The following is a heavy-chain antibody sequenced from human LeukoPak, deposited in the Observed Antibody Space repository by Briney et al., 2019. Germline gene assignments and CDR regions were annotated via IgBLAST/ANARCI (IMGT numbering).Heavy chain of an antibody. CDR2: IWYDGSNK. J-gene: IGHJ4*02. Sequence: GGSLRLSCVASGFTFKNYGMHWVRQAPAKGLEWVAIIWYDGSNKYYADFVRGRFTTSRDNSKNTLYLQMNSLRADDSAVYYCARVSGYSGTWYVDYWGQGTLVTVSS. CDR3: ARVSGYSGTWYVDY. CDR1: GFTFKNYG. D-gene: IGHD6-13*01. V-gene: IGHV3-33*01.